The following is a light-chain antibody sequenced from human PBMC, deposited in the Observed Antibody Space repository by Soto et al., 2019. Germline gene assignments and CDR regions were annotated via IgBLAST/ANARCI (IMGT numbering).Light chain of an antibody. CDR3: QEYNSH. CDR1: QIIYNW. Sequence: DTQMTQSPSTLSASVGARVTITCRASQIIYNWLAWYQQKPGKAPTLLIYMASNLESGVPARFSGSRYGTEVTLTISSLEPDDSATYYCQEYNSHFGGGTKVEIK. J-gene: IGKJ4*01. CDR2: MAS. V-gene: IGKV1-5*03.